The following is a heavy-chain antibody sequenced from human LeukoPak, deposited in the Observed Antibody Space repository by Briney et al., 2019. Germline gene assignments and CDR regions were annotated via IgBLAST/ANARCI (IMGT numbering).Heavy chain of an antibody. D-gene: IGHD6-19*01. CDR3: ARVSSSGWYFDY. CDR2: IYYSGST. CDR1: GGSISSGGYY. V-gene: IGHV4-31*03. J-gene: IGHJ4*02. Sequence: SQTLSLTCTVSGGSISSGGYYWSWNPQQPGKGRKWFGYIYYSGSTYYNPSLKSRVTISVDTSKSQFSLKLSSVTAADTAVYYCARVSSSGWYFDYWGQGTLVTVSS.